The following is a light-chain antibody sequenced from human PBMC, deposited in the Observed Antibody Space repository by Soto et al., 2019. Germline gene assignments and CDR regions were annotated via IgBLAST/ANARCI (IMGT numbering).Light chain of an antibody. CDR3: QQYYSVPVT. Sequence: DIVMTQSPDSLAVSLGERATINCKSSQTLLYRSDNKNQLAWYQQKPGQPPKLLIYWASTRESGVPDRFSGSGSGTEFTLTISSLQAEDVAVYYCQQYYSVPVTFGGGTKVEIK. CDR2: WAS. V-gene: IGKV4-1*01. J-gene: IGKJ4*01. CDR1: QTLLYRSDNKNQ.